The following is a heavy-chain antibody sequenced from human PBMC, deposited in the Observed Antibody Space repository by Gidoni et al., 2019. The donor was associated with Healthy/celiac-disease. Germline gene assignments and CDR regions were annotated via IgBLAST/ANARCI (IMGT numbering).Heavy chain of an antibody. CDR2: IRYDGSNK. J-gene: IGHJ6*02. Sequence: QVQLVESGGGVVQPGGSLRLSRAASGFTFSSDGMHWVRPAQGKGLEWVAFIRYDGSNKYYADSVKSRFTISKDNSKNTLYLQMNSLRAEDTAVYYCAKDLSGLRYFDWSPPTLLYYYYGMDVWGQGTTVTVSS. D-gene: IGHD3-9*01. V-gene: IGHV3-30*02. CDR1: GFTFSSDG. CDR3: AKDLSGLRYFDWSPPTLLYYYYGMDV.